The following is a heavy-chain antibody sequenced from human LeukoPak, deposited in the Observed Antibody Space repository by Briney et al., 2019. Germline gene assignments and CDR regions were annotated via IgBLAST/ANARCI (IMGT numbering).Heavy chain of an antibody. J-gene: IGHJ4*02. CDR1: GFTFSSYA. CDR3: AKDRALTYYDYVWGSYRETYYFDY. V-gene: IGHV3-23*01. D-gene: IGHD3-16*02. CDR2: ISGSGGST. Sequence: GGSLRLSCAASGFTFSSYAMSWVRQAPGKGLEWVSAISGSGGSTYYADSVKGRFTISRDNSKNTLYLQMNSLRAADTAVYYCAKDRALTYYDYVWGSYRETYYFDYWGQGTLVTVSS.